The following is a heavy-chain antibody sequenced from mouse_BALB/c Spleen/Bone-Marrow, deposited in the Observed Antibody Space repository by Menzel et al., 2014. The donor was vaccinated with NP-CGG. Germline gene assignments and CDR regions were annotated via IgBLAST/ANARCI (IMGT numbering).Heavy chain of an antibody. CDR2: ISSGGSYT. CDR3: TRDAMDY. Sequence: EVKVVESGGGLVKPGGSLKLSCAASGFTFSSYTMSWVRQTPEKRLEWVATISSGGSYTYYPDSVKGRFTISRDNAKNTLYLQMSSLKPEDTAMYYCTRDAMDYWGQGTSVTVSS. J-gene: IGHJ4*01. CDR1: GFTFSSYT. V-gene: IGHV5-6-4*01.